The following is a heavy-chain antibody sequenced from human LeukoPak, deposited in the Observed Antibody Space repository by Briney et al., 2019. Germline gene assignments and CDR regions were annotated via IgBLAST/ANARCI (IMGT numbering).Heavy chain of an antibody. D-gene: IGHD3-10*01. V-gene: IGHV1-18*01. CDR3: ARDIGEDSRLWFGELPSYYYGMDV. CDR1: GYTFTSFG. Sequence: ASVKVSYKASGYTFTSFGISWVRRAPGQGLEWMGWISAYNGNTNYAQKLQGRVTMTTDTSTSTAYMELRSLRSDDTAVCYCARDIGEDSRLWFGELPSYYYGMDVWGQGTTVTVSS. CDR2: ISAYNGNT. J-gene: IGHJ6*02.